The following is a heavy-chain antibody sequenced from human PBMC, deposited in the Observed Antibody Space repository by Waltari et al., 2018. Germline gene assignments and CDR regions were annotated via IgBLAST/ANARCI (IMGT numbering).Heavy chain of an antibody. V-gene: IGHV3-30*02. Sequence: QVQLVESGGGVVQPGGSLRLSCAASGFTFSSYVLHWVRQAPGKGLEWVAFIRYDGSNKYYADSVKGRFTISRDNSKNTLYLQMNSLRAEDTAVYYCAKGVTSMVRGGDAFDIWGQGTMVTVSS. J-gene: IGHJ3*02. CDR3: AKGVTSMVRGGDAFDI. CDR1: GFTFSSYV. CDR2: IRYDGSNK. D-gene: IGHD3-10*01.